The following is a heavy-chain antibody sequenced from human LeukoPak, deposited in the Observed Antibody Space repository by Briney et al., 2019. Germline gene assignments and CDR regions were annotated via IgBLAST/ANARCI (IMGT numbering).Heavy chain of an antibody. CDR3: ASIPGSAFDY. J-gene: IGHJ4*02. CDR2: IYHSGST. V-gene: IGHV4-59*08. CDR1: GGSISSYY. Sequence: PSETLSLTCTVSGGSISSYYWSWIRQPPGKGLEWIGYIYHSGSTNYNPSLKSRVTISVDTSKNQFSLKLSSVTAADTAVYYCASIPGSAFDYWGQGTLVTVSS. D-gene: IGHD3-10*01.